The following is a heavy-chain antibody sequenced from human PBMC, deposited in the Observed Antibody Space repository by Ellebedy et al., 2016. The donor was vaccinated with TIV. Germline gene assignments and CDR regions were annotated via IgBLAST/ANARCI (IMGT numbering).Heavy chain of an antibody. J-gene: IGHJ5*02. D-gene: IGHD4-23*01. CDR1: GYTFTGYY. CDR2: INPNSGGT. V-gene: IGHV1-2*02. CDR3: ARDMSGGSNWFDP. Sequence: AASVKVSCKASGYTFTGYYMHWVRQAPGKGLEWMGWINPNSGGTRYAQKCQVRVTMTRDTSISTVYMELSRLTSDDTAVDYCARDMSGGSNWFDPWGQGTLVTVSS.